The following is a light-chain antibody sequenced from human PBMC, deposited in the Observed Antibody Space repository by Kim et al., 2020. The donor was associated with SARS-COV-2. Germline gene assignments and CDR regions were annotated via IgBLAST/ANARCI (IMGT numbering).Light chain of an antibody. CDR1: QGISNY. Sequence: SVGDRVTITCRASQGISNYLDWYQQKPGKVPKLLIYAASTLQSGVPSRFSGSGSGTDFTLTISSLQPEDVATYYCQKYNSAPLLTFGGGTKVDIK. CDR2: AAS. J-gene: IGKJ4*01. V-gene: IGKV1-27*01. CDR3: QKYNSAPLLT.